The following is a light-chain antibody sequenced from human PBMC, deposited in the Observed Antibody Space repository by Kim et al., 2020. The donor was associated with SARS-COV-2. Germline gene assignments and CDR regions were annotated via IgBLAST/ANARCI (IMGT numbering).Light chain of an antibody. V-gene: IGLV2-14*01. Sequence: SITIPFTGTSSDVVGYRDVSWYQQPPGKAPKLVIYEVDNRPSGVSIRFSGSKSGNTASLTISGLQAEDEADYYCSSYIRGSTNYVFGTGTKVTVL. J-gene: IGLJ1*01. CDR1: SSDVVGYRD. CDR3: SSYIRGSTNYV. CDR2: EVD.